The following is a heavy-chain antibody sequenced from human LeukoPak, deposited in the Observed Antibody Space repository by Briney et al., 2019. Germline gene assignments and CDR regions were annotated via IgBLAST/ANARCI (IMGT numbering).Heavy chain of an antibody. CDR3: ARFWSGYYELPFDY. D-gene: IGHD3-3*01. CDR2: ISAYNGNT. J-gene: IGHJ4*02. CDR1: GYTFTSYG. Sequence: GASVTVSCTASGYTFTSYGISWVRQAPGQGLEWMGWISAYNGNTNYAQKLQGRVTMTTDTSPSTAYMELRSLRSDDTAVYYCARFWSGYYELPFDYWGQGTLVTVSS. V-gene: IGHV1-18*01.